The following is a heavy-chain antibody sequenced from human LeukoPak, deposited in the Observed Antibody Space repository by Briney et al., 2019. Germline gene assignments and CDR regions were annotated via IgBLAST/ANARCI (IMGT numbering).Heavy chain of an antibody. CDR3: AKDPPGGIAAAGHYYYCYGMDV. Sequence: PGGSLRLSCAASGITFSNAAIHWVRQAPGKRLEWVSGIVISGGSAFYADSVKGRFVISKDTSENTVYLQMNSLRADDTAVYYCAKDPPGGIAAAGHYYYCYGMDVWGQGTTVTVSS. D-gene: IGHD6-13*01. CDR2: IVISGGSA. J-gene: IGHJ6*02. CDR1: GITFSNAA. V-gene: IGHV3-23*01.